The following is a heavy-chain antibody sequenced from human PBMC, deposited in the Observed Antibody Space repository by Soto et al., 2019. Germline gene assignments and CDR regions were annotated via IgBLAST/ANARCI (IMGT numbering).Heavy chain of an antibody. CDR1: GFTFSSSA. CDR3: ASSIPAAGIAY. V-gene: IGHV3-23*01. D-gene: IGHD6-13*01. Sequence: EVQLLESGGGLVQPGGSLRLSCAASGFTFSSSAMSWVRQAPGKGLEWVSAISGSGGSTYYADSVKGRFTISRDNSKNTLFLQMNSLRAEDTAVYYCASSIPAAGIAYWGQGTLVSVSS. J-gene: IGHJ4*02. CDR2: ISGSGGST.